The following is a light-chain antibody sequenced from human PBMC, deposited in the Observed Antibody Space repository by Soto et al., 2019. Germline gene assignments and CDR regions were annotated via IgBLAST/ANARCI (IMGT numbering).Light chain of an antibody. CDR2: DVT. Sequence: QSALTQPASVSGSPGQSITVSCTGTSSEVGGYNYVSWYQQHPGKAPRLMIYDVTNRPSGVSNRFSGSKSGNTASLTISGLQAEDEADYYCSSYRRGSTYVFGTGTKLTVL. CDR3: SSYRRGSTYV. CDR1: SSEVGGYNY. V-gene: IGLV2-14*01. J-gene: IGLJ1*01.